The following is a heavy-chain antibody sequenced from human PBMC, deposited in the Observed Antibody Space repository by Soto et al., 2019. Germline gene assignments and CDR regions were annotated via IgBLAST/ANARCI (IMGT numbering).Heavy chain of an antibody. CDR1: GYSFTNYA. J-gene: IGHJ6*03. Sequence: QVPLVQSGAEVKKPGASVKVSCQTSGYSFTNYALQWVRQAPGQRLEWMGWINAGNGNTKYSQKFQGRVTITSDTSATTGYMELSSLRSEDTAVYYCARGRCSGGSCNSGYYYYMDVWGKGTTVIVSS. D-gene: IGHD2-15*01. V-gene: IGHV1-3*01. CDR3: ARGRCSGGSCNSGYYYYMDV. CDR2: INAGNGNT.